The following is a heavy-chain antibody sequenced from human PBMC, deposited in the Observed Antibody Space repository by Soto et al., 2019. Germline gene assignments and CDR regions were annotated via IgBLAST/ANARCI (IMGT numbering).Heavy chain of an antibody. V-gene: IGHV1-2*04. CDR1: GYTFTGYY. J-gene: IGHJ4*02. CDR3: ARQLSPYTYFDY. Sequence: QVQLVQSGAEVKKPGASVKVSCKASGYTFTGYYMHWVRQAPGQGLEWMGWINPNSGGTNYAQKFQGWVTMTRDKSTSTAYMELIRLRSDDTAVYSCARQLSPYTYFDYWGQGTLVTVSS. D-gene: IGHD2-2*02. CDR2: INPNSGGT.